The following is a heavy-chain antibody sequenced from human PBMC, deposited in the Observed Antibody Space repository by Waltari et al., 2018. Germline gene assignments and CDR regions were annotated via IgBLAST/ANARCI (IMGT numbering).Heavy chain of an antibody. CDR1: GGSISSYY. CDR3: ARSEDGPTGTFDY. CDR2: IYYSGST. V-gene: IGHV4-59*01. Sequence: QVQLQESGPGLVKPSETLSITCTVSGGSISSYYWSWIRQPPGKGLEWIGYIYYSGSTNYNPSLKSRVTISVDTSKNQFSLKLSSVTAADTAVYYCARSEDGPTGTFDYWGQGTLVTVSS. J-gene: IGHJ4*02.